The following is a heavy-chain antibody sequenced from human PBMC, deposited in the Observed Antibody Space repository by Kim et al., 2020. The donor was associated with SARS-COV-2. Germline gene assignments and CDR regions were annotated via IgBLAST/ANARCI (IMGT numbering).Heavy chain of an antibody. D-gene: IGHD4-4*01. CDR3: AKQGYIIALTTYYGMDL. Sequence: LKGRFTVSRDYSTNPLYLQMNSLTAEDTAVYYCAKQGYIIALTTYYGMDLWGQGTTVTVSS. J-gene: IGHJ6*02. V-gene: IGHV3-23*01.